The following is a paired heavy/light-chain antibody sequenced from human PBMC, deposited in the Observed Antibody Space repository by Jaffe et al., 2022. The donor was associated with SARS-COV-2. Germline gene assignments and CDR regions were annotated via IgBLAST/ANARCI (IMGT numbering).Light chain of an antibody. J-gene: IGKJ1*01. CDR2: LGS. CDR1: QSLLHSNGYNY. Sequence: DIVMTQSPLSLPVTPGEPASISCRSSQSLLHSNGYNYLDWYLQKPGQSPQLLIYLGSNRASGVPDRFSGSGSGTDFTLKISRVEAEDVGVYYCMQALQTLSWTFGQGTKVEIK. CDR3: MQALQTLSWT. V-gene: IGKV2-28*01.
Heavy chain of an antibody. D-gene: IGHD3-10*01. V-gene: IGHV1-46*01. CDR1: GYTFTSYY. CDR3: ASTTDGSGSYSLHYYYGMDV. J-gene: IGHJ6*02. Sequence: QVQLVQSGAEVKKPGASVKVSCKASGYTFTSYYMHWVRQAPGQGLEWMGIINPSGGSTSYAQKFQGRVTMTRDTSTSTVYMELSSLRSEDTAVYYCASTTDGSGSYSLHYYYGMDVWGQGTTVTVSS. CDR2: INPSGGST.